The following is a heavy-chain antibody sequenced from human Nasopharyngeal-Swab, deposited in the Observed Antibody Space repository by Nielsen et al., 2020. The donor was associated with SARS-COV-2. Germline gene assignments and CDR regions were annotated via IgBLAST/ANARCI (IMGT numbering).Heavy chain of an antibody. CDR2: IYYSGST. V-gene: IGHV4-39*01. D-gene: IGHD3-3*01. J-gene: IGHJ6*03. Sequence: WIRQPPGKGLEWIGSIYYSGSTNYNPSLKSRVTISVDTSKNQFSLKLSSVTAADTAVYYCARQIYDFWSGYGLVYYYYMDVWGKGTTVTVSS. CDR3: ARQIYDFWSGYGLVYYYYMDV.